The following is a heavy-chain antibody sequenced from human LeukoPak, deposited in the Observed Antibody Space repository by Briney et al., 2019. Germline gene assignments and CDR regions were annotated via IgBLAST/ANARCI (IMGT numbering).Heavy chain of an antibody. J-gene: IGHJ4*02. D-gene: IGHD2-15*01. Sequence: SETLSLTCTVSGGSISSYYWSWIRQPPGKGLEWIGYIYYSGSTNYNPSLKSRVTISVDTSKNQFSLKLSSVTAADTAVNYCARDVGGREGLDYWGQGTLVTVSS. V-gene: IGHV4-59*01. CDR1: GGSISSYY. CDR2: IYYSGST. CDR3: ARDVGGREGLDY.